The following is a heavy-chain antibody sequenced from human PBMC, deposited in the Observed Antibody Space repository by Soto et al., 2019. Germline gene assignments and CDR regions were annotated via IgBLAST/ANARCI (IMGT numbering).Heavy chain of an antibody. V-gene: IGHV1-69*08. D-gene: IGHD6-6*01. CDR1: GGTFSSYT. CDR3: ARDLREYSSSHQDPPNWFDP. J-gene: IGHJ5*02. CDR2: IIPILGIA. Sequence: QVQLVQSGAEVQKPGSSVKVSCKASGGTFSSYTISWVRQAPGQGLEWMGRIIPILGIANYAQKFQGRVTTTADKSTRTAYMELSSLRSEDTAVYYCARDLREYSSSHQDPPNWFDPWGQGTLVTVSS.